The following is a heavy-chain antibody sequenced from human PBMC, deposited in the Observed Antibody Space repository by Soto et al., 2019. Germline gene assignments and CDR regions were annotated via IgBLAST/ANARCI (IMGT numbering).Heavy chain of an antibody. CDR2: IDPSDSYT. Sequence: GESLKISCKASGYRFTSYWISWVRQKPGKGLEWMGRIDPSDSYTKYRPSLQGHVTISTDNSISTVYLQLSSLKASDTAVYYRARMDFWGSYYLDYWGQGTLVTVSS. D-gene: IGHD3-3*01. CDR1: GYRFTSYW. J-gene: IGHJ4*02. V-gene: IGHV5-10-1*01. CDR3: ARMDFWGSYYLDY.